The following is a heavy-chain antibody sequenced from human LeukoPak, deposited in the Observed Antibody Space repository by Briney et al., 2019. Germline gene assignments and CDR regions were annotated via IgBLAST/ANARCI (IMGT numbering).Heavy chain of an antibody. CDR1: GYTFTSYG. V-gene: IGHV1-18*01. Sequence: EASVKLSCKASGYTFTSYGISWVRQAPGQGLEWMGWISAYNGNTNYAQKLQGRVTMTTDTSTSPAYMELRSLRSDDTAVYYCARGPEYYYYMDVWGKGTTVTISS. J-gene: IGHJ6*03. CDR3: ARGPEYYYYMDV. CDR2: ISAYNGNT.